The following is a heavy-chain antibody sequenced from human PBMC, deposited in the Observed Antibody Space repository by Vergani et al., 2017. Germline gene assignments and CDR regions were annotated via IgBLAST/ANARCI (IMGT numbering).Heavy chain of an antibody. J-gene: IGHJ5*02. CDR1: GGSISSYY. V-gene: IGHV4-59*01. D-gene: IGHD3-16*01. CDR3: ARVTVGLWFDP. CDR2: IYYSGST. Sequence: QVQLQESGPGLVKPSETLSLTCTVSGGSISSYYWSWIRQPPGKGLEWIGYIYYSGSTNYNPTLMSRGTISVDTSKNQFSLTLSSVTAADTAVYYCARVTVGLWFDPWGQGTLVTVSS.